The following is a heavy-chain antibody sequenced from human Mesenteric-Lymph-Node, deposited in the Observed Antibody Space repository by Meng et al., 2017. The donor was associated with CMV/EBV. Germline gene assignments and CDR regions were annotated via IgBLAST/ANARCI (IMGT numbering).Heavy chain of an antibody. Sequence: GGFLRPSCAASGFPSSSYDMNWVRQAPGKGLEWVSSITGSSVHIYYAASVKGRFTISRDNAKNTLYLVMNSLRAEDTAMYYCARGVGSSWYESFQHWGQGTLVTVSS. CDR2: ITGSSVHI. J-gene: IGHJ1*01. CDR3: ARGVGSSWYESFQH. CDR1: GFPSSSYD. D-gene: IGHD6-13*01. V-gene: IGHV3-21*04.